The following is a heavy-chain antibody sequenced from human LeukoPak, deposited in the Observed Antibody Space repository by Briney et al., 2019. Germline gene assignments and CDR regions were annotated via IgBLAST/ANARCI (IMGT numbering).Heavy chain of an antibody. CDR1: AFTFSSFE. CDR3: ARGPGYSSSWYPRYFDY. D-gene: IGHD6-13*01. Sequence: GGSLRLSCAASAFTFSSFEMSWVRQAPGKGLEWVSYISSSGSAIYYADSVKGRFTISRDRAENSLYLQMNSLRDEDTAIYYCARGPGYSSSWYPRYFDYWGQGTQVTVSS. J-gene: IGHJ4*02. V-gene: IGHV3-48*03. CDR2: ISSSGSAI.